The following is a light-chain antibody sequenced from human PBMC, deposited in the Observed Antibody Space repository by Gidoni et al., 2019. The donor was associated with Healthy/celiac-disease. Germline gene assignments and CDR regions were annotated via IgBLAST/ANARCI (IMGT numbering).Light chain of an antibody. Sequence: DIALTHSPATLSLSPGERATLSCRASQSVSSYLAWYQQKPGQAPRLLIYDASNRATGIPARFSGSGSGTDFTLTISSLEPEDFAVYYCQQRSNWPQFTFGGGTKVEIK. J-gene: IGKJ4*01. CDR1: QSVSSY. CDR2: DAS. V-gene: IGKV3-11*01. CDR3: QQRSNWPQFT.